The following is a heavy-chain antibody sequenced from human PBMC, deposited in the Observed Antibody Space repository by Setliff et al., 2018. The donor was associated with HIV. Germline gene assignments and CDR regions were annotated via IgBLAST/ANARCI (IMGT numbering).Heavy chain of an antibody. Sequence: KPSETLSLTCTVSGDSVISSRFHWGWLRQPPGKGLEWIAITHSSGNSYYNPSLEGRVTIAVDMSTSQLSLNLTSVTAADTAVYYCARQAGTYWGFVYYMDVCGKGTTVTVSS. J-gene: IGHJ6*03. CDR2: THSSGNS. CDR3: ARQAGTYWGFVYYMDV. V-gene: IGHV4-39*01. CDR1: GDSVISSRFH. D-gene: IGHD7-27*01.